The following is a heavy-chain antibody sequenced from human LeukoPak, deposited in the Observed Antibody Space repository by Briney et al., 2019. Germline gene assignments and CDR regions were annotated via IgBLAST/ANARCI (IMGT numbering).Heavy chain of an antibody. D-gene: IGHD3-16*01. Sequence: SETLSLTCVVSGYSITCGGYSWSWIRQPPGKGLEWVGYIYDSGIAFYNPSLKSRVTLSVDTSKNHFFLNLRSVTAADTAVYYCARRGGDMPARGFMDVWGKGTTVTVSS. CDR3: ARRGGDMPARGFMDV. CDR1: GYSITCGGYS. J-gene: IGHJ6*03. CDR2: IYDSGIA. V-gene: IGHV4-30-4*07.